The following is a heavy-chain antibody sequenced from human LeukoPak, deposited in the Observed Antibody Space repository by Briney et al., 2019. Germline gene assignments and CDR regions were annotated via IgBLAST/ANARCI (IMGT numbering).Heavy chain of an antibody. CDR3: AGRQTAGTRVFDY. CDR1: GFNFSSYE. CDR2: ISTSGSTI. V-gene: IGHV3-48*03. D-gene: IGHD1-26*01. Sequence: GGSLRLSCAASGFNFSSYEMNWVRQAPGKGLEWVSYISTSGSTIYYADSVKGRFTISRDNAKNSLHLQMNSLRAEDTAVYYCAGRQTAGTRVFDYWGQGTLVTVSS. J-gene: IGHJ4*02.